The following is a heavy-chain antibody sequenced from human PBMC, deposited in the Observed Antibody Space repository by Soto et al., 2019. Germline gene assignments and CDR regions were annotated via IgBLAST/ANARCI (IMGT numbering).Heavy chain of an antibody. CDR2: ISAHNGNT. CDR3: ARDLSFGLCDY. Sequence: QVQLVQSGAEVKKPGASVKVSCKASGYTFTSYGITWVRQAPGQGLEWMGWISAHNGNTKYAQKLQGRVTMTPDTATSTAYLELRSLRSDDTAVYCCARDLSFGLCDYRGEGALVTVSS. CDR1: GYTFTSYG. J-gene: IGHJ4*02. D-gene: IGHD5-18*01. V-gene: IGHV1-18*01.